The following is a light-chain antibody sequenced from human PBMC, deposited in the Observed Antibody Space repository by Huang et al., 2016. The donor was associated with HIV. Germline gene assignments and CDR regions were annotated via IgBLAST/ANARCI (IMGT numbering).Light chain of an antibody. J-gene: IGKJ2*01. V-gene: IGKV3-20*01. CDR2: RAS. CDR3: QQYGGSPMYT. CDR1: PSVSGSF. Sequence: EIVLTQSPGTLSLSPGERATLSCRASPSVSGSFLAWYQQRPGQAPRLLIYRASSRATGIPDRFSGGGSGTDFTLTISRLEPEDFAVYFCQQYGGSPMYTFGQGTKLEIK.